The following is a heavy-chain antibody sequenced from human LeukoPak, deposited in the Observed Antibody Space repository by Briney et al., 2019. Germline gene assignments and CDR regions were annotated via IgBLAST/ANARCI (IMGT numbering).Heavy chain of an antibody. CDR3: ARGNCSGGSCLNYYYYYYMDV. D-gene: IGHD2-15*01. V-gene: IGHV3-7*01. J-gene: IGHJ6*03. Sequence: ETLSLTCTVSGGSISSYYWSWVRQAPGKGLEWVANIKQDGSEEYYVDSVKGRFTISRDNAKNSLYLQMNSLRAEDTAVYYCARGNCSGGSCLNYYYYYYMDVWGKGTTVTVSS. CDR2: IKQDGSEE. CDR1: GGSISSYY.